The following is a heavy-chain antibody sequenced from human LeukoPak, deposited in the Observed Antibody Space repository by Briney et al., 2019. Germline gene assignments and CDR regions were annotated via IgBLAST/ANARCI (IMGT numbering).Heavy chain of an antibody. D-gene: IGHD6-13*01. V-gene: IGHV1-2*02. J-gene: IGHJ4*02. CDR1: GYTFPRYS. CDR2: INPNSGGT. CDR3: ARAGSSSRWVNDF. Sequence: ASVTVSCMASGYTFPRYSIHWVRQAPGHGPDWMGWINPNSGGTNYAQKLQGRVTMTRATSISTAYTEVSRVRYDDPAVYYCARAGSSSRWVNDFWGQGTLVTVSS.